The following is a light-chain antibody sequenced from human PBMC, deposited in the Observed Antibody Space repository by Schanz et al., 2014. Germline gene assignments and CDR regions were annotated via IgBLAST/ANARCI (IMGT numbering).Light chain of an antibody. V-gene: IGKV1-39*01. Sequence: DIQMTQSPSSLSASVGDRVTITCRASQSISTYLNWYQQKPGKAPKVLIYAASTLQSGVPARFSGSGSGTDFTLSISSLQPEDFATYFCQQTYKSPLTFGGGTRVEIK. J-gene: IGKJ4*01. CDR3: QQTYKSPLT. CDR1: QSISTY. CDR2: AAS.